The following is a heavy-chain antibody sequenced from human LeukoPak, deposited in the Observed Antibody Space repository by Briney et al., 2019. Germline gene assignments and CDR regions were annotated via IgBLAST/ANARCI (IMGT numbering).Heavy chain of an antibody. J-gene: IGHJ4*02. D-gene: IGHD3-10*01. CDR2: IFYSGRT. Sequence: SETLSLTCTVSGGSISSHYWSWVRQAPGKGLEWIGYIFYSGRTNYSPSLKSRVTISIDTSKNQFSLRLTSVTTADTAVYYCARVRRTIGAFDYWGQGTLVTVSS. V-gene: IGHV4-59*11. CDR3: ARVRRTIGAFDY. CDR1: GGSISSHY.